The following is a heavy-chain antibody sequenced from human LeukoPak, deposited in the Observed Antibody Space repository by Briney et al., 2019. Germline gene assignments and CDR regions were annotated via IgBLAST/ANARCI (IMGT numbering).Heavy chain of an antibody. CDR3: ASTPSDLEWLPYYFDY. CDR1: GVSISSSSYY. CDR2: IYYSGST. J-gene: IGHJ4*02. V-gene: IGHV4-39*07. D-gene: IGHD3-3*01. Sequence: PSETLSLTCTVSGVSISSSSYYWGWIRQPPGKGLEWIGSIYYSGSTYYNPSLKSRVTISVDTSKNQFSLKLSSVTAADTAVYYCASTPSDLEWLPYYFDYWGQGTLVTVSS.